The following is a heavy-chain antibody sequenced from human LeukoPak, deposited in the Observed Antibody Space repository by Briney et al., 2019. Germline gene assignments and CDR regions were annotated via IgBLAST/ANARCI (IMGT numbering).Heavy chain of an antibody. CDR1: GFTFSDYY. CDR2: IYYSGST. D-gene: IGHD3-22*01. CDR3: ARTPYYYDLGDYDY. Sequence: LRLSCAASGFTFSDYYWSWIRQHPGKGLEWIGYIYYSGSTYYNPSLKSRVTISVDTSKNQFSLKLSSVTAADTAVYYCARTPYYYDLGDYDYWGQGTLVTVSS. V-gene: IGHV4-31*02. J-gene: IGHJ4*02.